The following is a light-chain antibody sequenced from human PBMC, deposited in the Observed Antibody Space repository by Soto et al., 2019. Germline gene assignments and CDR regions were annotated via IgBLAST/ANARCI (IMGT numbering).Light chain of an antibody. V-gene: IGKV4-1*01. CDR2: WAS. CDR1: QSVLYSSNNKNY. J-gene: IGKJ2*01. Sequence: IVMTQSPDSLAVSLGERATINCKSSQSVLYSSNNKNYLAWYQQKPGQPPKLLIYWASTRESGVPDRFSGSGSGTDFTLTIISLQAEDVAVYYCQQYYGAPYTFGQGTKLEIK. CDR3: QQYYGAPYT.